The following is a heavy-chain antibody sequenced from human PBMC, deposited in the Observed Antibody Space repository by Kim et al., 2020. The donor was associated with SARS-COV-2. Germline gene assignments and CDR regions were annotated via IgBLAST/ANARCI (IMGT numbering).Heavy chain of an antibody. CDR1: GGSISISSSY. V-gene: IGHV4-39*07. Sequence: SETLSLTCTVSGGSISISSSYWGWICQPPGKGLEWIGSIYSSANTYSNPSLKSRVTISVDTSKNQFSLKLSSVTAADTAVYYCARDRPKVGWLSDYWGQG. CDR2: IYSSANT. D-gene: IGHD3-22*01. CDR3: ARDRPKVGWLSDY. J-gene: IGHJ4*02.